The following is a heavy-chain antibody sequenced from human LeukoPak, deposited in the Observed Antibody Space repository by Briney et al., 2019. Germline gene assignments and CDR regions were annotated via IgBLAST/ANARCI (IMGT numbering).Heavy chain of an antibody. CDR3: ARERRSGSYYEIYFDY. J-gene: IGHJ4*02. CDR1: GFTFSSYA. D-gene: IGHD3-10*01. CDR2: ISGSGGST. Sequence: PGGSLRLSCAASGFTFSSYAMSWVRQAPGKGLEWVSAISGSGGSTYYADSVKGRFTISRDNSKNTRYLQMNSLRAEDTAVYYCARERRSGSYYEIYFDYWGQGTLVTVSS. V-gene: IGHV3-23*01.